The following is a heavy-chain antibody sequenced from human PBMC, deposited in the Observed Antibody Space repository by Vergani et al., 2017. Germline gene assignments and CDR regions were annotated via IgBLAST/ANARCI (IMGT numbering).Heavy chain of an antibody. CDR3: ARGQSGSYYRYFKH. CDR2: ISGYNGNT. V-gene: IGHV1-18*01. CDR1: GYDFTNYG. D-gene: IGHD3-10*01. Sequence: QVQLVQSGPEVKKPGASVKVSCKASGYDFTNYGLGWVRQAPGQGLEWMGWISGYNGNTKYAQKFQGRVSVTTDTSTTTVYMALRRLTSDDTAVYYCARGQSGSYYRYFKHWGKGTLVIVSS. J-gene: IGHJ1*01.